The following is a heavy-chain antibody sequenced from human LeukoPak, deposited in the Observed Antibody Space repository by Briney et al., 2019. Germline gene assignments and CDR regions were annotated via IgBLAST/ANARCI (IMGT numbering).Heavy chain of an antibody. J-gene: IGHJ4*02. V-gene: IGHV3-23*01. D-gene: IGHD3-10*01. CDR1: GFTFSSYA. Sequence: AGGSLRLSCAASGFTFSSYAMSWVRQAPGKGLEWVSAISGSGGSTYYADSVKGRFTISRDNSKNTLYLQMNSLRAEDTAVYYCAKDLVYYYGSGAFDYWGQGTLVTVSS. CDR3: AKDLVYYYGSGAFDY. CDR2: ISGSGGST.